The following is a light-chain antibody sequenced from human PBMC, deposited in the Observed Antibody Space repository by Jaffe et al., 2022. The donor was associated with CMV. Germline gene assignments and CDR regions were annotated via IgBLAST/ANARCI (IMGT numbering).Light chain of an antibody. CDR3: QVWDDTSNHVV. CDR1: NIRHKN. Sequence: SYVLTQPPSVSVAPGNTATIACGGNNIRHKNVHWYQQRPGQAPVLVIFYDTDRPSGVPERFSGSKSGNTATLTISRVEAGDAADYYCQVWDDTSNHVVFGGGTNLAVL. J-gene: IGLJ2*01. CDR2: YDT. V-gene: IGLV3-21*04.